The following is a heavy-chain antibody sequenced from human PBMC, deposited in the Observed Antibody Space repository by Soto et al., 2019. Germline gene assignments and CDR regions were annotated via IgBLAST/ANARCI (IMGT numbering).Heavy chain of an antibody. CDR1: GGSFSGYY. J-gene: IGHJ6*02. CDR2: INHSGST. Sequence: SETLSLTCAVYGGSFSGYYWSWIRQPPGKGLEWIGEINHSGSTNYNPSLKSRVTISVDTSKNQFSLKLSSVAAADTAVYYCATSRGCSGGSCYSSYYYGMDVWGQGTTVTVSS. CDR3: ATSRGCSGGSCYSSYYYGMDV. D-gene: IGHD2-15*01. V-gene: IGHV4-34*01.